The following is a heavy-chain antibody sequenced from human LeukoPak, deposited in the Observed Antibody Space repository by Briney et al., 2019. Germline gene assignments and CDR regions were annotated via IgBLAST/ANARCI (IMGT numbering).Heavy chain of an antibody. D-gene: IGHD2-2*01. V-gene: IGHV4-59*01. Sequence: SETLSLTCTVSSGSISSYYWSWIRQPPGKGLEWIGYIYYSGSTNYNPSLKSRVTISVDTSKNQFSLKLSSVTAADTAVYYCARGGGDYYCSSTSCHHDYWGQGTLVTVSS. CDR3: ARGGGDYYCSSTSCHHDY. CDR1: SGSISSYY. CDR2: IYYSGST. J-gene: IGHJ4*02.